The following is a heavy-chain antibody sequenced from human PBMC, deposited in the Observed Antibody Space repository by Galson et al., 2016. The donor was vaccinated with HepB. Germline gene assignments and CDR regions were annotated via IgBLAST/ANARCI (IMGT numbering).Heavy chain of an antibody. Sequence: SLRLSCAASGFTFSSYWMHWVRQGPGEGLVWVSRSNPDGSSTGYADTVKARFTISRDNAKNTLYLQMNNLRVEDTTVYYCAILGRQPLAAFVDFWAPGTSVTVS. CDR1: GFTFSSYW. D-gene: IGHD1-26*01. CDR3: AILGRQPLAAFVDF. J-gene: IGHJ4*02. V-gene: IGHV3-74*01. CDR2: SNPDGSST.